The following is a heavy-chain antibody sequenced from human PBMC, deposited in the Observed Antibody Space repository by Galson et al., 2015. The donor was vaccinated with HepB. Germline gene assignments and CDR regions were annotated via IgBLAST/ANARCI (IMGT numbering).Heavy chain of an antibody. CDR3: AQHPEI. D-gene: IGHD2-2*01. V-gene: IGHV3-48*03. Sequence: SLRLSCAASGFTFSNYEMHWVRQAPGKGLEWVSYISGTSSSIYYADPVKGRFTISRDNAKNSLYLQMNSLRVEDTAVYYCAQHPEIWGQGTMVTVSS. J-gene: IGHJ3*01. CDR2: ISGTSSSI. CDR1: GFTFSNYE.